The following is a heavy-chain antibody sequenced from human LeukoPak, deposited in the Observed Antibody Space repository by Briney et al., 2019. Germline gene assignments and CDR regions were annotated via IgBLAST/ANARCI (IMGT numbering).Heavy chain of an antibody. CDR2: NYTSGST. CDR3: ARGAGTRDMSFDY. CDR1: GGSISTGSYY. Sequence: SRTLCLTCTVSGGSISTGSYYGSCIRPPAGRGRGWFGRNYTSGSTNYNPSLQSRVTISVDKSKNQFSLQLSSVTAADTAVYYCARGAGTRDMSFDYWGQGTLVTVSS. V-gene: IGHV4-61*02. D-gene: IGHD1-7*01. J-gene: IGHJ4*02.